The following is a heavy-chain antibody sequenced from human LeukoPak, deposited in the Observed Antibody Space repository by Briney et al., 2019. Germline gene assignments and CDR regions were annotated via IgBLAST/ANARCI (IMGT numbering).Heavy chain of an antibody. V-gene: IGHV3-30*18. CDR1: GFTFRSYD. Sequence: GRSLRLSCAASGFTFRSYDMHWVRQAPGKGLEWVAVISYDGSNKYYADSVKGRFTISRDNSKNTLYLQMNSLRAEDTAVYYCAKTTGTQRAYYFDYWGQGTLVTVSS. CDR3: AKTTGTQRAYYFDY. D-gene: IGHD1-1*01. CDR2: ISYDGSNK. J-gene: IGHJ4*02.